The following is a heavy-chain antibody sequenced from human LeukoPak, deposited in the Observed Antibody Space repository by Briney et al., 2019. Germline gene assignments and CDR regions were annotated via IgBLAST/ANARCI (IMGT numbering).Heavy chain of an antibody. V-gene: IGHV3-74*01. J-gene: IGHJ4*02. CDR3: AKGPNYFDS. Sequence: PGGSLRLSCAASGFTFSNAWMSWVRQAPGKGLVWVTRMNSDGNATYYADSVQGRFTISRDNAKNTLYLQMNSLRAEDTAMYFCAKGPNYFDSWGQGTLVTVSS. CDR1: GFTFSNAW. CDR2: MNSDGNAT.